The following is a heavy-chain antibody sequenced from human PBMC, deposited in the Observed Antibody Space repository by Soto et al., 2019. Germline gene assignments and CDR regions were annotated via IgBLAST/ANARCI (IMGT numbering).Heavy chain of an antibody. CDR3: AKDGVRGVIVSYFDY. J-gene: IGHJ4*02. V-gene: IGHV3-30*18. D-gene: IGHD3-10*01. CDR1: GFTFSTYG. Sequence: QVQLVESGGGVVQPGRSLRLSCAASGFTFSTYGMHWVRPAPGTGLEWVAVISYDGSNKYYADSVKGRFTISRDNSKNTLYLQMNSLRAEDTAVYYCAKDGVRGVIVSYFDYWGQGTLVTVSS. CDR2: ISYDGSNK.